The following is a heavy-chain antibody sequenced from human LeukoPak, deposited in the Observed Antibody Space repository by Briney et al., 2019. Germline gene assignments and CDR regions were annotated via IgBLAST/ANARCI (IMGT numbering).Heavy chain of an antibody. V-gene: IGHV3-7*01. J-gene: IGHJ3*02. CDR3: ARGIYDFWSGYLSVAFDI. Sequence: GGSLRLSCAASGFTFSSYGMSWVRQAPGKGLEWVANIKQDGSEKYYVDSVKGRFTISRDNAKNSLYLQMNSLRAEDTAVYYCARGIYDFWSGYLSVAFDIWGQGTMVTVSS. D-gene: IGHD3-3*01. CDR1: GFTFSSYG. CDR2: IKQDGSEK.